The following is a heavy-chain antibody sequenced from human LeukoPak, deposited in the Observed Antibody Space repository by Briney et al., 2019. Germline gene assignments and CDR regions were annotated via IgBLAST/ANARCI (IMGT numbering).Heavy chain of an antibody. Sequence: PSETLSLTCTVSGGSISSGGYYWSWIRQHPGKGLEWIGYIYYSGSTYYNPSLKSRVTISVDTSKNQFSLKLSSVTAADTAVYYCARLLVDTAMVTSWFDPWGQGTLVTVSS. D-gene: IGHD5-18*01. CDR2: IYYSGST. CDR1: GGSISSGGYY. CDR3: ARLLVDTAMVTSWFDP. J-gene: IGHJ5*02. V-gene: IGHV4-31*03.